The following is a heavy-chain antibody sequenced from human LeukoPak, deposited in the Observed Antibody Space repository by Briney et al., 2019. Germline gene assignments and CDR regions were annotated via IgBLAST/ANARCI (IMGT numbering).Heavy chain of an antibody. CDR2: INHSGST. J-gene: IGHJ4*02. CDR1: GGSSSGYY. D-gene: IGHD3-10*01. V-gene: IGHV4-34*01. CDR3: ARGHVGYYGSENFFVGRY. Sequence: SETLSLTCAVYGGSSSGYYGSWIRQPPGKGLEWIGEINHSGSTNYNPSLMSRVTISVDTSNNQFSLKLSSVTAADTAVYYCARGHVGYYGSENFFVGRYWSQGTLVTVSS.